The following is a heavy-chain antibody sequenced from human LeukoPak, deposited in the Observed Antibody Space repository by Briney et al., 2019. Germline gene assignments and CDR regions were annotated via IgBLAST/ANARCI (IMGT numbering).Heavy chain of an antibody. CDR3: AREAQYSSALTHNDY. Sequence: PSETLSLTCTVSGYSISSGYYWGWIRQPPGKGLEWIGSIHHSGSTYSNPSLKSRVTISVDTSKNQFSLKLNSVTAADTAVYYCAREAQYSSALTHNDYWSQGTLVTVSS. CDR2: IHHSGST. CDR1: GYSISSGYY. J-gene: IGHJ4*02. V-gene: IGHV4-38-2*02. D-gene: IGHD6-19*01.